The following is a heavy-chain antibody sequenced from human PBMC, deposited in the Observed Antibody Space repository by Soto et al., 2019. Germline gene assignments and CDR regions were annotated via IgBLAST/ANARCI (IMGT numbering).Heavy chain of an antibody. CDR1: GFTFSTYS. CDR2: ISISSSTI. J-gene: IGHJ4*02. Sequence: PGGSLRLSCAASGFTFSTYSMNWVRQAPGKGLEWLSYISISSSTIYYADSVKGRFTNSRDNAKNSLYLQMNSLRAEDTAVYYCARSGSAAGSFDYWGQGTLVTVSS. CDR3: ARSGSAAGSFDY. V-gene: IGHV3-48*01. D-gene: IGHD6-13*01.